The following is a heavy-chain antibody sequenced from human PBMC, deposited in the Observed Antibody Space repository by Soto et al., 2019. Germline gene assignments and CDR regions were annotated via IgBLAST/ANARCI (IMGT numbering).Heavy chain of an antibody. V-gene: IGHV3-23*01. CDR3: VRKYPGTRPFDY. J-gene: IGHJ4*01. CDR2: IGTGGNT. CDR1: GFTFNSYA. Sequence: PGGSLRLSCAASGFTFNSYAMSWVRQAPGKGLAWVSAIGTGGNTYYANSVKGRFTISRDNSRTTLYLQMNSLRVEDTALYYCVRKYPGTRPFDYWGQGTLVTVS. D-gene: IGHD2-2*01.